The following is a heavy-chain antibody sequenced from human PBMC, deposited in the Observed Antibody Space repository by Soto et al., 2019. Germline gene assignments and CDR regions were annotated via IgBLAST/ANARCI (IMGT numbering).Heavy chain of an antibody. CDR1: GFTFSSYA. V-gene: IGHV3-30-3*01. CDR3: ARRGGSRYYDSSGLFGGYFDL. D-gene: IGHD3-22*01. CDR2: ISYDGSNK. J-gene: IGHJ2*01. Sequence: GGSLRLSCAASGFTFSSYAMHWVRQAPGKGLEWVAVISYDGSNKYYADSVKGRFTISRDNSKNTLYLQMNSLRAEDTAVYYCARRGGSRYYDSSGLFGGYFDLWGRGXLVTVSS.